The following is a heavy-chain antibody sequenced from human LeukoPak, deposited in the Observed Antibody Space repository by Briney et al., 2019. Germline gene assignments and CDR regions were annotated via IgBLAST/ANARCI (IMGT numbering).Heavy chain of an antibody. Sequence: ASVKVSCKASGYTFSSYAIAWVRQAPGQGPEWMGSISVYNGNTEYAQKLQGRVTMTTDTFTSTAYMELWNLRPDDTAVYYCARSRVSRTTVSTLLYWGQGTLVTVSS. V-gene: IGHV1-18*01. CDR2: ISVYNGNT. CDR3: ARSRVSRTTVSTLLY. J-gene: IGHJ4*02. D-gene: IGHD1-14*01. CDR1: GYTFSSYA.